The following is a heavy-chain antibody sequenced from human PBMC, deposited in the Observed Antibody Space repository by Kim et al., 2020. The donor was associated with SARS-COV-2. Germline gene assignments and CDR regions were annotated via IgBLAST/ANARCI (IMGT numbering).Heavy chain of an antibody. J-gene: IGHJ4*02. V-gene: IGHV4-4*07. CDR3: ARGLTAAGANNFDY. Sequence: PSLESRVTMSVATSKTQFSLELTSVTAADTAVYYCARGLTAAGANNFDYWGQGTLVTVSS. D-gene: IGHD6-13*01.